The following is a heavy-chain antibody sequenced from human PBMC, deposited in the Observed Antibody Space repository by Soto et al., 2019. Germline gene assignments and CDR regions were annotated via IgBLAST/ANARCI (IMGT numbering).Heavy chain of an antibody. CDR1: GYSFTSYW. D-gene: IGHD3-10*01. CDR3: ARQGSPYYYYYGMDV. CDR2: IDPSDSYT. Sequence: PGESLKISCKGSGYSFTSYWISWVRQMPGKGLEWMGRIDPSDSYTNYSPSFQGHVTISADKSISTAYLQWSSLQASDTAMYYCARQGSPYYYYYGMDVWGQGTTVTVSS. J-gene: IGHJ6*02. V-gene: IGHV5-10-1*01.